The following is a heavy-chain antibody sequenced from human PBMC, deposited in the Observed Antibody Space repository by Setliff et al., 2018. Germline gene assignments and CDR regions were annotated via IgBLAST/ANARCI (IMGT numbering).Heavy chain of an antibody. V-gene: IGHV4-4*07. CDR3: AREKADYSDSGGYYGGFYFDS. CDR2: IYTSGGI. Sequence: PSETLSLTCTVPGGSIRNYFWGWIRQPAGKGLEWIGRIYTSGGIDYNTSLRSRVTISVDTSKDQFSLKLSSVTAADTAVYYCAREKADYSDSGGYYGGFYFDSWGQGATVTVPQ. D-gene: IGHD3-22*01. CDR1: GGSIRNYF. J-gene: IGHJ4*02.